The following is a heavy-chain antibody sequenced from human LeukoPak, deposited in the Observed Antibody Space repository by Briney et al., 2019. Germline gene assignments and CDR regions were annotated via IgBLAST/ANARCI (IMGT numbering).Heavy chain of an antibody. J-gene: IGHJ4*02. CDR1: GYTFTSYY. CDR2: INPSGCST. D-gene: IGHD2-21*02. V-gene: IGHV1-46*01. CDR3: ARSIVVVTEFDY. Sequence: ASVKVSCKASGYTFTSYYMHWVRQAPGQGLEWMGIINPSGCSTSYAQKFQGRVTMTRDTSTSTVYMELSSLRSEDTAVYYCARSIVVVTEFDYWGQGTLVTVSS.